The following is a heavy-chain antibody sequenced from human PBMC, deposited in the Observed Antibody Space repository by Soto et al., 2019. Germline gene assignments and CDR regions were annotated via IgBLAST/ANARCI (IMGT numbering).Heavy chain of an antibody. V-gene: IGHV1-69*13. CDR3: ARQAYNWNYSNWFDP. Sequence: SVKVSCKASGGTFSSYAICWVRQAPGQGLEWMGGIIPIFGTANYAQKFQGRVTITADESTSTAYMELSSLRSEDTAVYYCARQAYNWNYSNWFDPWGQGTLVTVSS. CDR1: GGTFSSYA. CDR2: IIPIFGTA. D-gene: IGHD1-7*01. J-gene: IGHJ5*02.